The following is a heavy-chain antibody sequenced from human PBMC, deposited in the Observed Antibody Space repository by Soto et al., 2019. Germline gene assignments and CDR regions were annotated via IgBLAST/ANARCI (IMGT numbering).Heavy chain of an antibody. D-gene: IGHD1-7*01. J-gene: IGHJ4*02. CDR1: GGSFTSNNW. Sequence: QVQLQESGPGLVKPSGTLSLTCAVSGGSFTSNNWCTWVRQPPGQGLECIGEIYRTGSTTYNPSLKSRVTISLDKSENQFSLTVPALTAADTAVYYCASRDPGTSVDYWGQGTLVTVSS. CDR2: IYRTGST. V-gene: IGHV4-4*02. CDR3: ASRDPGTSVDY.